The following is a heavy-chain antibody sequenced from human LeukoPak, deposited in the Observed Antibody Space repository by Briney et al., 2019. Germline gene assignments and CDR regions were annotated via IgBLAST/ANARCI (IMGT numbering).Heavy chain of an antibody. CDR3: ARGGWIAAAAHFDY. V-gene: IGHV1-2*02. Sequence: ASVKVSCKASGYTFTGYYMHWVRQAPGQGLEWMGWINPNSGGTNYAQKFQGRVTMTRDTSISTAYMELSRLRSDDTAAYYCARGGWIAAAAHFDYWGQGTLVTVSS. CDR2: INPNSGGT. J-gene: IGHJ4*02. CDR1: GYTFTGYY. D-gene: IGHD6-13*01.